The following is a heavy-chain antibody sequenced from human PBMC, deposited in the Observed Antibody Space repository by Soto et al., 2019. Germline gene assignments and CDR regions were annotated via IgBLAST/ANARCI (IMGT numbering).Heavy chain of an antibody. CDR2: ISYDGSNK. D-gene: IGHD3-3*01. CDR1: GFSFSSYA. J-gene: IGHJ6*02. Sequence: QVQLVESGGGVVQPGRSLRLSCAASGFSFSSYAMHWVRQAPGKGLEWVAVISYDGSNKYYADSVKGRFTISRDNSKNTLYLQMNSLRAEDTAVYYCARYRGRILEWRYYYYGMDVWGQGTTVTVSS. V-gene: IGHV3-30-3*01. CDR3: ARYRGRILEWRYYYYGMDV.